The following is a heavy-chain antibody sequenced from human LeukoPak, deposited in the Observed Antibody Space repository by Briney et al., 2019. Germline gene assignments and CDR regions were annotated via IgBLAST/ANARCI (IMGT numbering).Heavy chain of an antibody. Sequence: GESLKISCKGSGHGFSSYWIAWVRQMPGKGLEWMGIIYPGDSDTRYSPSFQGQVTISVDKSISTAYLQWNSLKASDTAIYYCARERGGGAPLDYWGQGTLVTVSS. CDR1: GHGFSSYW. D-gene: IGHD3-10*01. J-gene: IGHJ4*02. CDR3: ARERGGGAPLDY. V-gene: IGHV5-51*03. CDR2: IYPGDSDT.